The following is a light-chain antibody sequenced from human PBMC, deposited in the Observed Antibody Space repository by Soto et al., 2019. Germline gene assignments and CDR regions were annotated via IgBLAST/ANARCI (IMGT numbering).Light chain of an antibody. CDR3: LQHNSYPWT. Sequence: DIQMTQSPAALSASVGDRVTITGRVNQGIRNELGWYQQKPGKAPKRLIYAASILQSGVPSRFSGSGSGTDFTLTITSLLPEDFATYYCLQHNSYPWTFGQGTKVEMK. CDR2: AAS. J-gene: IGKJ1*01. V-gene: IGKV1-17*01. CDR1: QGIRNE.